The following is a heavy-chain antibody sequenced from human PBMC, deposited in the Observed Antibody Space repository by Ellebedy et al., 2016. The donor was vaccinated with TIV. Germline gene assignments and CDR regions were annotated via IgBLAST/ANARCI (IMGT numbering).Heavy chain of an antibody. CDR3: ARDGGITIFGVVDNAFDI. V-gene: IGHV4-34*01. Sequence: SETLSLTCAVYGGSFSGYYWSWIRQPPGKGLEWIGEINHSGSTNYNPSLKSRVTISVDTSKNQFSLKLSSVTAADTAVYYCARDGGITIFGVVDNAFDIWGQGTMVTVSS. D-gene: IGHD3-3*01. J-gene: IGHJ3*02. CDR2: INHSGST. CDR1: GGSFSGYY.